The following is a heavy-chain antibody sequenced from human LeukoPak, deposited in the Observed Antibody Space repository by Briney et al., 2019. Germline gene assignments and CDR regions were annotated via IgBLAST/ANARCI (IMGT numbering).Heavy chain of an antibody. D-gene: IGHD1-20*01. Sequence: KPGGSLRLSCAASGFTFSDYYMSWIRQAPGKGLEWVSYISSSGSTIYYADSVKGRFTISRDNSKNTLYLQMNSLRAEDTAVYYCARDFSRYDSPAGDYWGQGTLVTVSS. CDR1: GFTFSDYY. J-gene: IGHJ4*02. CDR3: ARDFSRYDSPAGDY. CDR2: ISSSGSTI. V-gene: IGHV3-11*04.